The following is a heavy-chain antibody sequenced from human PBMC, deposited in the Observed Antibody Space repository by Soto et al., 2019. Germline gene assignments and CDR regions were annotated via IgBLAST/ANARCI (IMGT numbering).Heavy chain of an antibody. CDR1: GFSLSTSTLC. Sequence: SGPTLGKPPENLTPTCTFSGFSLSTSTLCVTWVRQPPRKALGWVALFDWNNLKFYKAPLKTRPPLSKGTSRNQVVLTVTNVAPVDTGTYYCARMMRGGTFHWNHIDYGGQGALVTVSS. CDR3: ARMMRGGTFHWNHIDY. J-gene: IGHJ4*02. CDR2: FDWNNLK. D-gene: IGHD1-1*01. V-gene: IGHV2-70*20.